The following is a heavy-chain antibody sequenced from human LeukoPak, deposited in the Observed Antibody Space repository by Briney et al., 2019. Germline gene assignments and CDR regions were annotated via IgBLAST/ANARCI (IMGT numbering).Heavy chain of an antibody. J-gene: IGHJ4*02. Sequence: ASETLSLTCTVSGGSISSYYWSWVRQAPGTELEWIAYIHYSGRTNYNPSLNSRVTMSIDTSKNYFSLNLSSVTAADTAVYYCASTSGSYVFDYWGQGILVTVSS. D-gene: IGHD1-26*01. CDR3: ASTSGSYVFDY. CDR1: GGSISSYY. V-gene: IGHV4-59*01. CDR2: IHYSGRT.